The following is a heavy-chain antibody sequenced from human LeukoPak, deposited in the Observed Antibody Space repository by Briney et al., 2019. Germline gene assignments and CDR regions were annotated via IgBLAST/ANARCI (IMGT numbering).Heavy chain of an antibody. CDR3: ASLGSSWYPFDY. Sequence: GGSLRLSCAASGFTFSSYGMHWVRQAPGKGLEWVAVISYGGSKKYYADSVKGRFTISRDNSKNTLYLQMNSLRAEDTAVYYCASLGSSWYPFDYWGQGTLVTVSS. CDR2: ISYGGSKK. D-gene: IGHD6-13*01. CDR1: GFTFSSYG. J-gene: IGHJ4*02. V-gene: IGHV3-30*03.